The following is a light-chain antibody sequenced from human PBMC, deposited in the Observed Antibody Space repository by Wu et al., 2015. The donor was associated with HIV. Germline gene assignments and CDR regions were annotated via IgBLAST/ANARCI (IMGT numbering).Light chain of an antibody. V-gene: IGKV1-39*01. J-gene: IGKJ1*01. Sequence: DIQMTQSPSSLSASVGDRVTITCRASQSISSDLKWYQQKPGAAPKLLIYAASSLQSGVPSRFSGSGSGTDFTLTISSLQPEDFATYYCQQYNSYSYVTFGQGTKVEIK. CDR3: QQYNSYSYVT. CDR1: QSISSD. CDR2: AAS.